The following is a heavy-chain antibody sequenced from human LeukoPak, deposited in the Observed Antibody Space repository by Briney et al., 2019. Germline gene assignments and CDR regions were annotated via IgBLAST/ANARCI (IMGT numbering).Heavy chain of an antibody. CDR2: IDTNTGNP. CDR1: GYTFTSYA. V-gene: IGHV7-4-1*02. J-gene: IGHJ5*02. Sequence: ASVKVSCKASGYTFTSYAMNWVRQAPGQGLEWMGWIDTNTGNPTYAQGFTGRFVFSLDTSVSTAYLQISSLKAEDTAVYYCARSYYGDYGIESYNWFDPWGQGTLVTVSS. CDR3: ARSYYGDYGIESYNWFDP. D-gene: IGHD4-17*01.